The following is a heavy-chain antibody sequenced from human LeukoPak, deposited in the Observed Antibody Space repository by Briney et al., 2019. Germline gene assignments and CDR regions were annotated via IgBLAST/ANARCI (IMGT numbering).Heavy chain of an antibody. D-gene: IGHD3-9*01. V-gene: IGHV1-18*01. CDR1: GYTFTSYG. CDR2: ISAYNGNT. CDR3: ARDHPMTGYQVDYGMDV. Sequence: ASVKVSCKASGYTFTSYGISWVRQAPGQGLEWMGWISAYNGNTNYAQKLQGRVTMTTDTSRSTAYMELRSLRSDDTAVYYCARDHPMTGYQVDYGMDVWGQGTTVTVSS. J-gene: IGHJ6*02.